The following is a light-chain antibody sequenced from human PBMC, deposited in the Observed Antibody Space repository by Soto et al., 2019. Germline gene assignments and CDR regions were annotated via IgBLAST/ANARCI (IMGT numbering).Light chain of an antibody. V-gene: IGLV1-40*01. CDR2: DNN. CDR3: QSYDTSLSGFYV. Sequence: QSVLTQPPSVSGAPGQRVSISCTGSSSNIGAGYNVHWYQQLPGTAPKLLIYDNNNRPSGVPDRFSGSKSGTSASLAITGLQAEDVADYYCQSYDTSLSGFYVFGTGTKVTVL. CDR1: SSNIGAGYN. J-gene: IGLJ1*01.